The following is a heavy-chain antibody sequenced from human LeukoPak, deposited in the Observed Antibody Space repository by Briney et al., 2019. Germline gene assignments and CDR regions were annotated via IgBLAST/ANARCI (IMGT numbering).Heavy chain of an antibody. CDR3: ASEIRGSCGGDCRGAFDI. CDR2: ISSSSSTI. J-gene: IGHJ3*02. CDR1: GFTFSSYS. V-gene: IGHV3-48*02. D-gene: IGHD2-21*02. Sequence: GGSLRLSCAASGFTFSSYSMNWVRQAPGKGLEWVSYISSSSSTIYYADSVKGRFTISRDNAKNSLYLQMNSLRDEDTAVYYCASEIRGSCGGDCRGAFDIWGQGTMVTVSS.